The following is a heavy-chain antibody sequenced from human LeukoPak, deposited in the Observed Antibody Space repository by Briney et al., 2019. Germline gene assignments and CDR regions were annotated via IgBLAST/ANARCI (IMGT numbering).Heavy chain of an antibody. V-gene: IGHV3-53*01. J-gene: IGHJ4*02. Sequence: GGSLRLSCAASGFTVSSNYMNWVRQAPGKGLEWVSVLYSGGSTYYADSVQGRSTISRDNSKNTLYLQMNSLRAEDTAVYYCARDRILDYWGQGTLVTVSS. CDR2: LYSGGST. D-gene: IGHD2-21*01. CDR1: GFTVSSNY. CDR3: ARDRILDY.